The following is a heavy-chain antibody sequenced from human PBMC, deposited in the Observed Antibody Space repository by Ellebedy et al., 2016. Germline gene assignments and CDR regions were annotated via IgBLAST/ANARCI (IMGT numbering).Heavy chain of an antibody. CDR1: RFTFTSSA. V-gene: IGHV1-58*01. CDR2: IVVGSGNT. J-gene: IGHJ4*02. D-gene: IGHD6-19*01. CDR3: AADSSGWYYFDY. Sequence: SVKVSXKASRFTFTSSAVQWVRQARGQRLEWIGWIVVGSGNTNYAQKFQERVTITRDMSTSTAYMELSSLRSEDTAVYYCAADSSGWYYFDYWGQGTLVTVSS.